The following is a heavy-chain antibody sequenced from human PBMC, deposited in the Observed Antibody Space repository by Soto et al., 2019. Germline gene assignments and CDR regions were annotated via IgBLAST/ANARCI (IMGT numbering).Heavy chain of an antibody. Sequence: TSETMSLTSPVAGCSVSSSSYYWGWIRQPPGKGLEWIGGIYSSGSTNYNPSLKSRVTISGDTSKNQFSLNLRSVTAADTAVYYCVRRGSRGPERKKFDPWGQGTQVTVSS. CDR1: GCSVSSSSYY. D-gene: IGHD5-12*01. J-gene: IGHJ5*02. CDR3: VRRGSRGPERKKFDP. V-gene: IGHV4-39*01. CDR2: IYSSGST.